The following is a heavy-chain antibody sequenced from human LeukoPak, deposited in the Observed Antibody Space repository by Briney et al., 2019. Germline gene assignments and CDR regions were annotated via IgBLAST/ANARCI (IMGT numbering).Heavy chain of an antibody. CDR3: ARHPTGTTLSWFDP. CDR2: INHSGST. CDR1: GGSFSGYC. D-gene: IGHD1-1*01. Sequence: SETLSLTCAVYGGSFSGYCWSWIRQPPGKGLEWIGEINHSGSTNYNPSLKSRVTISVDTSKNQFSLKLSSVTAADTAVYYCARHPTGTTLSWFDPWGQGTLVTVSS. J-gene: IGHJ5*02. V-gene: IGHV4-34*01.